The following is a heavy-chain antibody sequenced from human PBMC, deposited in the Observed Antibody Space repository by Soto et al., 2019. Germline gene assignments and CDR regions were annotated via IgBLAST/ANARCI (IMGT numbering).Heavy chain of an antibody. Sequence: ETLSLTCTVSGGSISSYYWSWIRQPPGKGLEWIGYIYYSGSTNYNPSLKSRVTISVDTSKNQFSLKLSSVTAADTAVYYCARVYDDYGGNNWFDPWGQGTLVTVSS. CDR3: ARVYDDYGGNNWFDP. J-gene: IGHJ5*02. D-gene: IGHD4-17*01. V-gene: IGHV4-59*01. CDR2: IYYSGST. CDR1: GGSISSYY.